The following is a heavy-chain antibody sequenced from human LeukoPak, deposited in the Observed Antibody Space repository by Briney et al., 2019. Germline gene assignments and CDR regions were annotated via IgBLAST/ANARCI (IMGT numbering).Heavy chain of an antibody. CDR3: ARDSPYYDFWSVAEWFDP. CDR1: GGSISSYY. V-gene: IGHV4-4*07. J-gene: IGHJ5*02. CDR2: IYTSGST. D-gene: IGHD3-3*01. Sequence: SETLSLTCTVSGGSISSYYWCWIRQPAGKGLEWIGRIYTSGSTNYNPSLKSRVTMSVDTSKNQFSLKLSSVTAADTAVYYCARDSPYYDFWSVAEWFDPWGQGTLVTVSS.